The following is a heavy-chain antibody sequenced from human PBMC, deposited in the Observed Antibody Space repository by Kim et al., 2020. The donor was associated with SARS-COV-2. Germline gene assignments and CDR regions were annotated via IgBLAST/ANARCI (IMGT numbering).Heavy chain of an antibody. V-gene: IGHV3-30-3*01. D-gene: IGHD3-10*01. CDR1: GLSFDDSA. J-gene: IGHJ6*02. CDR3: ARVNYYESVSLSDYYNGMDV. Sequence: GGSLRLSCAASGLSFDDSAMNWVRQPPGKGLEWVAVISYDGRNKDYADSVKGRFTISRDNSKRTLYLQMNSLRVEDTAVYYCARVNYYESVSLSDYYNGMDVWGQGTTVTVSS. CDR2: ISYDGRNK.